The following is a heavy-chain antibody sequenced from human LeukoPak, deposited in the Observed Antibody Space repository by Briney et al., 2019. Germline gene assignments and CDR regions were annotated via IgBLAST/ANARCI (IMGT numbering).Heavy chain of an antibody. Sequence: SETLSLTCTVSGGSISSYYWSWIRQPPGKGLEWIGYIYYNGSTNYNPSLKSRVTISVDTSKNQFSLKLSSVTAADTAVYYCARGRSDCYSGGCYDYFDYWGQGTLVTVSS. CDR2: IYYNGST. D-gene: IGHD2-21*02. J-gene: IGHJ4*02. V-gene: IGHV4-59*01. CDR3: ARGRSDCYSGGCYDYFDY. CDR1: GGSISSYY.